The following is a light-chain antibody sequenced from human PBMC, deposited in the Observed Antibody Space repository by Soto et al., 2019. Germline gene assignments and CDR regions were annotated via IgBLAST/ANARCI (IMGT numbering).Light chain of an antibody. CDR3: QQYDNFPPT. V-gene: IGKV1-33*01. J-gene: IGKJ2*01. Sequence: DIQMTQSPSFLSAFIGDRVTITCQASQDIRNYLTWYQKKPGKAPKLLIYDASNLGRGVPSRFSGSGSGKDFTFTISSLQPEDIATYFCQQYDNFPPTFGQGTELEIK. CDR2: DAS. CDR1: QDIRNY.